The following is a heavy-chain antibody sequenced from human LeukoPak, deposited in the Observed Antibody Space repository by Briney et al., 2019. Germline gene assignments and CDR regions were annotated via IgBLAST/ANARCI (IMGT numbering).Heavy chain of an antibody. Sequence: ASVKVSCKASGYTFTGYYMHWVRQAPGQGLEWMGRINPNSGGTNYAQKFQGRVTMTRDTSISTAYMELSRLRSDDTAVYYCARDGRGIMITFGGVIQIDYWGQGPLVTVSS. CDR2: INPNSGGT. J-gene: IGHJ4*02. CDR3: ARDGRGIMITFGGVIQIDY. D-gene: IGHD3-16*02. V-gene: IGHV1-2*06. CDR1: GYTFTGYY.